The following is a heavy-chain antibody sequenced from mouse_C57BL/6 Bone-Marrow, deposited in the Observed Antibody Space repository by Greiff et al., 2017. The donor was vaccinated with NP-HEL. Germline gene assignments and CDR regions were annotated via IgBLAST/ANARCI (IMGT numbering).Heavy chain of an antibody. CDR2: IYPGSGST. Sequence: QVQLKQPGAELVKPGASVKMSCKASGYTFTSYWITWVKQRPGQGLEWIGDIYPGSGSTNYTEKFKSKATLTVDTSSSTAYMQLSSLTSEDSAVYYCARGGQLTGSFDYWGQGTTLTVSS. CDR1: GYTFTSYW. CDR3: ARGGQLTGSFDY. V-gene: IGHV1-55*01. J-gene: IGHJ2*01. D-gene: IGHD4-1*01.